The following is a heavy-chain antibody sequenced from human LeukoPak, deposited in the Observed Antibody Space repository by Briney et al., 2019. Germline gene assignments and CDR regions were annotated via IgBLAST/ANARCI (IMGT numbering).Heavy chain of an antibody. CDR3: ARVPRAIRYFDWLLGY. Sequence: GASVKVSCKASGYTFTGYYVHWVRQAPGQGLEWMGWINPNSGGTNYAQKFQGRVTMTRDTSISTAYMKLSRLRSDDTAVYYCARVPRAIRYFDWLLGYWGQGTLVTVSS. CDR2: INPNSGGT. CDR1: GYTFTGYY. V-gene: IGHV1-2*02. J-gene: IGHJ4*02. D-gene: IGHD3-9*01.